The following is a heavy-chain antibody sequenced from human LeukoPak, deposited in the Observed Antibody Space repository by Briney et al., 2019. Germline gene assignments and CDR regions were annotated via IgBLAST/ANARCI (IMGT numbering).Heavy chain of an antibody. CDR1: GGTFSSYA. D-gene: IGHD2-15*01. CDR3: ARGAGLCSGGSCYVYYYGMDV. CDR2: IIPIFGTA. J-gene: IGHJ6*04. Sequence: SVTVSCKASGGTFSSYAISWVRQAPGQGLEWMGGIIPIFGTANYAQKFQGRVTITADESTSTAYMELSSLRSEDTAVYYCARGAGLCSGGSCYVYYYGMDVWGKGTTVTVSS. V-gene: IGHV1-69*01.